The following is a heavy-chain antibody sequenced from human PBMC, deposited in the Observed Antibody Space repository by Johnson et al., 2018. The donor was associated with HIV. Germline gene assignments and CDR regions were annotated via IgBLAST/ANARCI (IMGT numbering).Heavy chain of an antibody. J-gene: IGHJ3*02. CDR3: AKDPLVVPAATLDAFDI. CDR1: GFTFSSYA. CDR2: ISYDGSNK. V-gene: IGHV3-30*04. Sequence: QVQLVESGGGVVQPGRSLRLSCAASGFTFSSYAMHWVRQAPGKGLEWVAVISYDGSNKYYADSVKGRFTISRDNSKNTLYLQMNSLRAEDTAVYYCAKDPLVVPAATLDAFDIWGQGTMVTVSS. D-gene: IGHD2-2*01.